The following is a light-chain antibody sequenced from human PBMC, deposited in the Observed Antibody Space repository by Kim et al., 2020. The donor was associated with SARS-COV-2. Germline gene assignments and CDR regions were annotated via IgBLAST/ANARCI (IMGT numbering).Light chain of an antibody. J-gene: IGLJ1*01. Sequence: GQSITISVTGTRSDIGGYNYVSWYQQHPGKAPKLMIYDVSKRPSGVSNRFSGSKSGNTASLTISGLQAEDEADYYCSSFTTPSSYVFGTGTKVTVL. V-gene: IGLV2-14*04. CDR3: SSFTTPSSYV. CDR1: RSDIGGYNY. CDR2: DVS.